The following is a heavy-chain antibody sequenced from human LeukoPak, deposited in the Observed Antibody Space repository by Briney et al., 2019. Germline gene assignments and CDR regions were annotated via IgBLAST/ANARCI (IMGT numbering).Heavy chain of an antibody. Sequence: GGSLRLSCAASGFTFSTYWMSWVRQAPGKGLEWVAIINQDGSQKYYVDSVKGRFTISRDNAKNSLYLQMDSLRVEYTAVYHCAKDVAWGRMDLWGQGTLATVSS. J-gene: IGHJ4*02. CDR2: INQDGSQK. CDR1: GFTFSTYW. CDR3: AKDVAWGRMDL. D-gene: IGHD3/OR15-3a*01. V-gene: IGHV3-7*01.